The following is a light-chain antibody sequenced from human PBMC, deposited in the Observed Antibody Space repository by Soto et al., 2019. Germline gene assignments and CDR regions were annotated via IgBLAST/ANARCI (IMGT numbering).Light chain of an antibody. CDR1: QTLSNW. Sequence: IQMTQSPSALSASVGDRVTITCRASQTLSNWVAWYQQEPGKAPKLLIFDASSLQSGVPSRFSGSGFGTEFTLTISSLQPDDFGTYYCQQYSIYPYTFVQGTKLEIK. CDR2: DAS. V-gene: IGKV1-5*01. CDR3: QQYSIYPYT. J-gene: IGKJ2*01.